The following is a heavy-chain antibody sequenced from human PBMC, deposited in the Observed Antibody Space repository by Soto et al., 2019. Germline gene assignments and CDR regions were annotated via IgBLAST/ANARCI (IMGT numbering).Heavy chain of an antibody. Sequence: SETLSLTCTVSGGSISSGDYYWSWIRQPPGKGLEWIGYIYYSGSTYYNPSLKSRVTISVDTSKNQFSLKLSSVTAADTAVYYCARDLRYDDSSGHCDAFEIREQGTMVTVAS. V-gene: IGHV4-30-4*01. J-gene: IGHJ3*02. CDR1: GGSISSGDYY. CDR2: IYYSGST. CDR3: ARDLRYDDSSGHCDAFEI. D-gene: IGHD3-22*01.